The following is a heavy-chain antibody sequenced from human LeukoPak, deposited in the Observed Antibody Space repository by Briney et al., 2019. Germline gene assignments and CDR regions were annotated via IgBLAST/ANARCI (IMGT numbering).Heavy chain of an antibody. CDR2: ISPSGGIT. Sequence: GGSLRLSCAASGFTFSSHGMNWVRQAPGKGLEWVSGISPSGGITYYTDPAKGRFTISRDNSKNTVSLQMNSLSAEDTAVYYCARGVPKTSYYYYYMDVWGKGTTVTVSS. V-gene: IGHV3-23*01. D-gene: IGHD4-11*01. J-gene: IGHJ6*03. CDR1: GFTFSSHG. CDR3: ARGVPKTSYYYYYMDV.